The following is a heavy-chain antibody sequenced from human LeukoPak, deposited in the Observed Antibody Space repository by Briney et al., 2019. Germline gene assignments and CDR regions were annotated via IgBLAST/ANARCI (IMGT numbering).Heavy chain of an antibody. CDR2: INAGNGNT. V-gene: IGHV1-3*03. D-gene: IGHD5-12*01. CDR1: GYTFTSYG. CDR3: ARSSGYDPFDY. Sequence: ASVKVSCKASGYTFTSYGISWVRQAPGQGLEWMGWINAGNGNTKYSQEFQGRVTITRDTSASTAYMELSSLRSEDMAVYYCARSSGYDPFDYWGQGTLVTVSS. J-gene: IGHJ4*02.